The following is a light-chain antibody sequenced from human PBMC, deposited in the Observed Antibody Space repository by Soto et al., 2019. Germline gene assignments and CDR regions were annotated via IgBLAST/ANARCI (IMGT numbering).Light chain of an antibody. CDR2: DAS. CDR3: QQRSSWPRT. V-gene: IGKV3-11*01. Sequence: EIVFTHSPATLSLSPGERATLYCRASKSISSDLAWYQQKPGQAPRLFIYDASNRVTGIPARFRGSGSGTDFTLTISTLEPEDFAVYYCQQRSSWPRTFGQGTKVELK. CDR1: KSISSD. J-gene: IGKJ1*01.